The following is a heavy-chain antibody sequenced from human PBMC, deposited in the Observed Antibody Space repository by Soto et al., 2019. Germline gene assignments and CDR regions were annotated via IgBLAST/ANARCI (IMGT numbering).Heavy chain of an antibody. V-gene: IGHV3-15*01. Sequence: EVQLVESGGGLVKPGGSLRLSCAASGFTFSNAWMSWVRQAPGKGLEWVGRIKSKTDGGTTDYAAPVKGRFTISRDDSKNTLYLQMNSLKTEDTAVYYCTTTPTGYFDWLLGLDYWGQGTLVTVSS. CDR1: GFTFSNAW. D-gene: IGHD3-9*01. J-gene: IGHJ4*02. CDR2: IKSKTDGGTT. CDR3: TTTPTGYFDWLLGLDY.